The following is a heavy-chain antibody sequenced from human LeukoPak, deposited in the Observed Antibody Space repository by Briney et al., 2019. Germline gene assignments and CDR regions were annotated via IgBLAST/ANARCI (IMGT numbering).Heavy chain of an antibody. Sequence: SGTLSLTCAVSGGSISSGSWWGWIRQPPGKGLEWIGEIHHSGSTNYNPSLKSRVTLSVDKSKNQLSLRLTSVTAADTAVYYCARGGDYRFDYWGQGTLVAVSS. J-gene: IGHJ4*02. CDR3: ARGGDYRFDY. CDR2: IHHSGST. D-gene: IGHD4-17*01. CDR1: GGSISSGSW. V-gene: IGHV4-4*02.